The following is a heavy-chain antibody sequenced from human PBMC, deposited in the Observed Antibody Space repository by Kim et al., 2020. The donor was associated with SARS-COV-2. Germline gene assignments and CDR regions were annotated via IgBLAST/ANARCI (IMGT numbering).Heavy chain of an antibody. J-gene: IGHJ4*02. V-gene: IGHV3-43*02. Sequence: GGSLRLSCAASGFTFDDYAMHWVRQAPGKSLEWVSLISGDGGSRYYADSVKGQFTISRDNRKNSLYLQMNSLRIEDSALYYCAKDMPPIDYWGQGTLVTV. CDR2: ISGDGGSR. CDR3: AKDMPPIDY. CDR1: GFTFDDYA.